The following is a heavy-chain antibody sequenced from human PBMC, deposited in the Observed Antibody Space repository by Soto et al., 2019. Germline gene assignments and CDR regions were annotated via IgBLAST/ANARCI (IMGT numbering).Heavy chain of an antibody. CDR3: ARQGRGRCSWYFDI. V-gene: IGHV3-7*01. D-gene: IGHD3-10*01. CDR2: INHEGSET. CDR1: EFIFSTYW. Sequence: EVQLVESGGGLVQPGGSLRLSCAASEFIFSTYWKSWVRQAPGKGLEWVATINHEGSETYYVDSVEGRFTISRDNAKNALHLQMNSLRVEDTAVYFFARQGRGRCSWYFDIWGRGTLVTVSS. J-gene: IGHJ2*01.